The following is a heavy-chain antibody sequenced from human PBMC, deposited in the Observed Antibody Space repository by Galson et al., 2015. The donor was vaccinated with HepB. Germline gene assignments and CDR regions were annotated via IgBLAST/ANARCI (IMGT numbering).Heavy chain of an antibody. CDR3: AKSCEWLRFGYFDY. CDR2: ISGSGGST. Sequence: SLRLSCAASGFTLSSYAMSWVRQAPGKGLEWVSAISGSGGSTYYADSVKGRFTITRDNSKNTLYLQMNSLRAEDTAVYYCAKSCEWLRFGYFDYWGQGTLVTVSS. CDR1: GFTLSSYA. V-gene: IGHV3-23*01. J-gene: IGHJ4*02. D-gene: IGHD5-12*01.